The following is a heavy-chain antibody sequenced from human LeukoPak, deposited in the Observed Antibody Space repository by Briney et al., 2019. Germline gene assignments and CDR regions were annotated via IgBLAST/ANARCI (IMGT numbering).Heavy chain of an antibody. CDR1: GYTFTSYD. J-gene: IGHJ4*02. CDR3: ARGPPNWGYDY. V-gene: IGHV1-8*01. Sequence: GASVKVSCKASGYTFTSYDINWVRPATGQGLEWMGWMSPNSGNTGYAQKFQGRVTMTRSTSMSTAYMELSSLRSEDTAVYYCARGPPNWGYDYWGQGTLVTVSS. CDR2: MSPNSGNT. D-gene: IGHD7-27*01.